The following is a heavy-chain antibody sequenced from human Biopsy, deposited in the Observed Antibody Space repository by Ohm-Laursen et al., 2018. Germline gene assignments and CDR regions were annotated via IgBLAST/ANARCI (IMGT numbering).Heavy chain of an antibody. V-gene: IGHV4-61*08. D-gene: IGHD3-3*01. CDR1: GGSIGGSGDY. CDR2: ISDTGTT. Sequence: SETLSLTCTVSGGSIGGSGDYWSWIRQPPGKGLEWIGYISDTGTTNYNPSLRGRVAMSVDTSKNQFSLQLPSVTAADTAMFFCARLFRLDDYWNDDPPDGFDVWGQGTMVTVSS. J-gene: IGHJ3*01. CDR3: ARLFRLDDYWNDDPPDGFDV.